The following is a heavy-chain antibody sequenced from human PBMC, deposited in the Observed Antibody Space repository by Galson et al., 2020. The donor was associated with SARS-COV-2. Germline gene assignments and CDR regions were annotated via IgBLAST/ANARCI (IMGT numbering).Heavy chain of an antibody. J-gene: IGHJ4*02. D-gene: IGHD1-26*01. Sequence: TGGSLRLSCAASGFTFSSYGMHWVRQAPGKGLEWVAVISYDGRNKYYADSVKGRFTISRDNSKNTLYLQMNSLRAEDTAVYYCAKDSGSYLGYWGQGTLVTVSS. V-gene: IGHV3-30*18. CDR1: GFTFSSYG. CDR3: AKDSGSYLGY. CDR2: ISYDGRNK.